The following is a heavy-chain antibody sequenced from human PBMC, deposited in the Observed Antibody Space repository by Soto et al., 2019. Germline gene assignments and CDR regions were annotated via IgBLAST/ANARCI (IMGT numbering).Heavy chain of an antibody. J-gene: IGHJ5*02. Sequence: PGKELERIGEINHSGSTNYNPSLKSRVTISVDTSKIQFSLKLRSVTAADTAVYYFVRGKYSGYDFPWFARWGQGTLVTVSA. V-gene: IGHV4-34*01. CDR2: INHSGST. D-gene: IGHD5-12*01. CDR3: VRGKYSGYDFPWFAR.